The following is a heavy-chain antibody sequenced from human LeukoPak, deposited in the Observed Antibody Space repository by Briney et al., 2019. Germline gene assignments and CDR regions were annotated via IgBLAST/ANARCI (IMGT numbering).Heavy chain of an antibody. V-gene: IGHV3-30*02. D-gene: IGHD6-6*01. CDR3: AKDGLSRQLTRSYYYYYYYMDV. Sequence: GGSLRLSCAASGFTFSSYGMYWVRQAPGKGLEWVAFIRYDGSNKYYADSVKGRFTVSRDNSKNTLYLQMNSLRAEDTAVYYCAKDGLSRQLTRSYYYYYYYMDVWGKGTTVTVSS. CDR1: GFTFSSYG. J-gene: IGHJ6*03. CDR2: IRYDGSNK.